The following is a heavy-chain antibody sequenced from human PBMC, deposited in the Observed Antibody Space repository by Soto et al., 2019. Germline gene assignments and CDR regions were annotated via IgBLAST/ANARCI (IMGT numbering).Heavy chain of an antibody. J-gene: IGHJ3*02. CDR1: GGSISMGGYE. CDR2: IYSNGNT. Sequence: TLSLTCASAGGSISMGGYEVGWIRQEPGKGLEWLGYIYSNGNTYYNPSLKSRLVISSDTSQTLFSLSLSSVTAADTGIYFCARGRLPIQHGFDIWGQGTMVTVPS. D-gene: IGHD1-1*01. V-gene: IGHV4-31*11. CDR3: ARGRLPIQHGFDI.